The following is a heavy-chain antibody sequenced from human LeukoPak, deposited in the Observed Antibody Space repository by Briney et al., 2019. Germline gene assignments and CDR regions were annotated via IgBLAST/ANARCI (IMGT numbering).Heavy chain of an antibody. D-gene: IGHD3-10*01. J-gene: IGHJ4*02. CDR1: AGTYSSYT. V-gene: IGHV1-69*04. Sequence: SVKVSCKASAGTYSSYTISWVRQAPGQGLEWMGRIIPILGIANYAQKFQGRVTITADKSTSTAYMELSSLRSEDTAVYYCARDQGITMVRGVSSPGNDYWGQGTLVTVSS. CDR3: ARDQGITMVRGVSSPGNDY. CDR2: IIPILGIA.